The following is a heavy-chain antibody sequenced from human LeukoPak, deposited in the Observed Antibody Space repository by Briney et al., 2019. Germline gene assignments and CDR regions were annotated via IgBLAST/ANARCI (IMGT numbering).Heavy chain of an antibody. CDR3: ARGRRSQVLRYFEWSIPSYYFDY. D-gene: IGHD3-9*01. CDR2: INHSGST. Sequence: PSETLSLTCTVSGGSISSYYWSWIRQPPGKGLEWIGEINHSGSTNYNPSLKGRVTISVDTSKNQFSLKLSSVTAADTAVYYCARGRRSQVLRYFEWSIPSYYFDYWGQGTLVTVSS. J-gene: IGHJ4*02. V-gene: IGHV4-34*01. CDR1: GGSISSYY.